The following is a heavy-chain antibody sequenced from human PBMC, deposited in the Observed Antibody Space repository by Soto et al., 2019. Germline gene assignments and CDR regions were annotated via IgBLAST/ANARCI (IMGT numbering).Heavy chain of an antibody. J-gene: IGHJ4*02. CDR2: IYYSGST. CDR1: GGSISSGGYY. Sequence: PSETLSLTCTVSGGSISSGGYYWSWIRQHPGKGLEWIGYIYYSGSTYYNPSLKSRVTISVDTSKNQFSLKLSSVTAADTAVYYCARDSPNEYYYDSSGYTPYFDYWGQGTLVTVSS. CDR3: ARDSPNEYYYDSSGYTPYFDY. V-gene: IGHV4-31*03. D-gene: IGHD3-22*01.